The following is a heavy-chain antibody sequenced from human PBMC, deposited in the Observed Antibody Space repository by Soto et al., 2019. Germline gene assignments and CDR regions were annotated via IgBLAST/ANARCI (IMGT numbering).Heavy chain of an antibody. CDR2: IIPILGIA. CDR1: GGTFSSYT. J-gene: IGHJ5*02. V-gene: IGHV1-69*02. D-gene: IGHD3-3*01. Sequence: QVQLVQSGAEVKKPGSSVKVSCKASGGTFSSYTISWVRQAPGQGLEWMGRIIPILGIANYAQKFQGRVTITADKSTSTGYMELSSLRSEDTAVYYCARGAYDFWSGYYTESRRNWFDPWGQGTLVTVSS. CDR3: ARGAYDFWSGYYTESRRNWFDP.